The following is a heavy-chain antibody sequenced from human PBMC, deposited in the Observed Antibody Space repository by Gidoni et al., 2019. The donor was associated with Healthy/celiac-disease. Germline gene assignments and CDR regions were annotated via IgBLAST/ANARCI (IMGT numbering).Heavy chain of an antibody. CDR3: ARGDELGILGD. CDR1: GFSLSNARMG. J-gene: IGHJ4*02. CDR2: IFSNDEK. D-gene: IGHD7-27*01. Sequence: QVTLKESGPVLVKPTETLTLTCTVSGFSLSNARMGVSWIRQPPGRALEWLAHIFSNDEKSYSTSLKSRLTISKDTSKSKVVLTRTSRGRVDTARDDWARGDELGILGDWGQGTRVTVSS. V-gene: IGHV2-26*01.